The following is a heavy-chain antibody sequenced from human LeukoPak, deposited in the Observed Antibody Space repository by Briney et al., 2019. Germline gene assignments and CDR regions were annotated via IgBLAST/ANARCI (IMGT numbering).Heavy chain of an antibody. V-gene: IGHV3-21*01. CDR2: ISSSSSYI. Sequence: PGGSLRLSCAASGFTFSSYSMNWVRQAPGKGLEWVSSISSSSSYIYYADSAKGRFTISRDNAKNSLYLQMNSLRAEDTAVYYCARRKAEIAAAAKGNAFDIWGQGTMVTVSS. J-gene: IGHJ3*02. CDR3: ARRKAEIAAAAKGNAFDI. D-gene: IGHD6-13*01. CDR1: GFTFSSYS.